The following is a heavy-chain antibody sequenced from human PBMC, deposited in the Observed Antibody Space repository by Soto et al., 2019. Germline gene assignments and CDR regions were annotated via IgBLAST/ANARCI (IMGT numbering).Heavy chain of an antibody. D-gene: IGHD3-22*01. J-gene: IGHJ4*02. CDR2: IWYDGSNK. Sequence: QVQLVESGGGVVQPGRSLRLSCAASGFTFSSYGMHWVRQAPGKGLEWVAVIWYDGSNKYYADSVKGRFTISRDNSKNTLYLQMNSLRAEDTAVYYCARGVQGYYDSSGYYLDYWGQGTLVTVSS. V-gene: IGHV3-33*01. CDR1: GFTFSSYG. CDR3: ARGVQGYYDSSGYYLDY.